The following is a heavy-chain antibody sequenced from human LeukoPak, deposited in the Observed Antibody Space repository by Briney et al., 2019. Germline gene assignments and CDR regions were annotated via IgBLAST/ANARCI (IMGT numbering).Heavy chain of an antibody. Sequence: SSETLSLTCAVYGGSFSGYYWSWIRQPPGKGLEWIGEINHSGSTNYNPSLKSRVTISVDTSKNQFSLKLSSVTAADTAVYYCASQVLLSYYYGMDVWGQGTTVTVSS. CDR2: INHSGST. CDR1: GGSFSGYY. V-gene: IGHV4-34*01. D-gene: IGHD3-16*01. J-gene: IGHJ6*02. CDR3: ASQVLLSYYYGMDV.